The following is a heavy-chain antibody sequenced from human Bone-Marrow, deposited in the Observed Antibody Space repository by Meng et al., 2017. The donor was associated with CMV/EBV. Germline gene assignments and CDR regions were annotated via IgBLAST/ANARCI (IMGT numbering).Heavy chain of an antibody. CDR3: AREDYNDLPGRSGAFDI. J-gene: IGHJ3*02. CDR2: ISGGST. CDR1: GFTFDDYG. D-gene: IGHD3-10*01. Sequence: AGSLRLSCAASGFTFDDYGMSWVRQAPGKGLEWVSSISGGSTYYADPRKGRFTISRDNSKNTLHLQMNSLRAEDTAVYFCAREDYNDLPGRSGAFDIWGQGTIVTVSS. V-gene: IGHV3-38-3*01.